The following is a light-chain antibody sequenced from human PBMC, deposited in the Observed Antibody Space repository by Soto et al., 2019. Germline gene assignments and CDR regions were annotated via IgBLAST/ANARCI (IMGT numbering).Light chain of an antibody. CDR3: QQYGSSLFT. J-gene: IGKJ5*01. CDR2: GAS. Sequence: EIGLTQSPGTLSLSPGERATLFCRASQSIATSQLAWYQQKPGQAPRLLIGASTRATGIPDRFSGSGSGTDFTLTISRLEPEDFAVYYCQQYGSSLFTFGQGTRLAIK. V-gene: IGKV3-20*01. CDR1: QSIATSQ.